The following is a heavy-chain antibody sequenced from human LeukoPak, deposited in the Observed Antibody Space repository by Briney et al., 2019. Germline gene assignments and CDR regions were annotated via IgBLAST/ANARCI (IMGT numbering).Heavy chain of an antibody. J-gene: IGHJ5*02. CDR3: ARGARVSLRLLEWHKPHNWFDP. CDR2: TYYRSKWYN. V-gene: IGHV6-1*01. D-gene: IGHD3-3*01. CDR1: GDSVSSNSAA. Sequence: SQTLSLTCAISGDSVSSNSAAWNWIRQSPSRGLEWLGRTYYRSKWYNDYAVSVKSRITINPDTSKNQFSLQLNSVTPEDTAVYYCARGARVSLRLLEWHKPHNWFDPWGQGTLVTVSS.